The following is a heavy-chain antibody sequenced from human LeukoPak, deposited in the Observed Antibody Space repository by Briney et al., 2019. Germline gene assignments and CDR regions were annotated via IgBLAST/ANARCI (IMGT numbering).Heavy chain of an antibody. Sequence: SETLSLTCTVSGGSISGYYWSWIRQPPGKGLEWIACISYSGSTKYNPSLKSRVTISVDTSKNQLSLKLSSVTAADTAVYYCAREPGFDSSGYLNWFDPWGQGTLVTVSS. CDR1: GGSISGYY. D-gene: IGHD3-22*01. V-gene: IGHV4-59*01. J-gene: IGHJ5*02. CDR3: AREPGFDSSGYLNWFDP. CDR2: ISYSGST.